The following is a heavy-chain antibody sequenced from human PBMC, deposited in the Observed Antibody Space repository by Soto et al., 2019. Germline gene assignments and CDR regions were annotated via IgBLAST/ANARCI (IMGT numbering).Heavy chain of an antibody. Sequence: ASLKVSCKASGGTFSGYAISWVRQAPGQGLEWMGEIIPMFGTSNYAQKFQGRVTITADESTSTAYMELSSLRSEDTAVYYCARGSCSSTSCYKEYYFDLWGQGTLVTVSS. CDR3: ARGSCSSTSCYKEYYFDL. V-gene: IGHV1-69*13. CDR1: GGTFSGYA. CDR2: IIPMFGTS. D-gene: IGHD2-2*02. J-gene: IGHJ4*02.